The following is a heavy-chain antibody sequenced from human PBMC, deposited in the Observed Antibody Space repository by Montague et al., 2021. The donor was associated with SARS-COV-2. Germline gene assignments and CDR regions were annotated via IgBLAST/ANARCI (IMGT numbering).Heavy chain of an antibody. V-gene: IGHV4-59*13. CDR1: GDSISSYY. CDR2: VYYSGST. J-gene: IGHJ4*02. D-gene: IGHD6-19*01. CDR3: ARGGRGAWYNHYFDY. Sequence: SETLSLTCTVSGDSISSYYWSWIRQPPGTGLEWMGYVYYSGSTNYNPSLKSRVTISVYMPKNQFSLKLMSVTASDTAVYYSARGGRGAWYNHYFDYWGQGALVTVSS.